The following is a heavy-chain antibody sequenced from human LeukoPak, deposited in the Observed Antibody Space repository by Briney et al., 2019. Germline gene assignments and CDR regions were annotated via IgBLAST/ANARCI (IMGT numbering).Heavy chain of an antibody. CDR3: ARETSLAGFASGLGFNY. V-gene: IGHV4-30-2*01. D-gene: IGHD6-19*01. Sequence: PSQTLSLTCTVSGGSISSGGYYWSWIRQPPGKGLEWIGYIYHSGSTYYNPSLKSRVTISVDRSKNQFSLKLTSVTAADTATYYCARETSLAGFASGLGFNYWGQGTLVTVSS. J-gene: IGHJ4*02. CDR2: IYHSGST. CDR1: GGSISSGGYY.